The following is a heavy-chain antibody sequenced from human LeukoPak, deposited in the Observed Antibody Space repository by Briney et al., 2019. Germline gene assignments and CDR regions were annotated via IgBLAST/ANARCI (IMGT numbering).Heavy chain of an antibody. Sequence: ASVKVSSKASGYTFTGYYMHWVRQAPGQGLEWMGWINPNSGGTNYAQKFQGRVTMTRDTSISTAYMELSRLRSDDTAVYYCARNLAVAGRGRPYYMDVWGKGTTVTVSS. CDR3: ARNLAVAGRGRPYYMDV. CDR1: GYTFTGYY. D-gene: IGHD6-19*01. V-gene: IGHV1-2*02. J-gene: IGHJ6*03. CDR2: INPNSGGT.